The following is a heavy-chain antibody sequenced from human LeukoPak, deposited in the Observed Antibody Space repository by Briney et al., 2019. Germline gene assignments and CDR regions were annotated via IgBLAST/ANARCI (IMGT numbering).Heavy chain of an antibody. D-gene: IGHD6-19*01. J-gene: IGHJ4*02. Sequence: GGSLRLSCAASGFTFSSYSMKWVRQAPGKGLEWVSSISSSSSYIDYADSVKGRFTISRDNAKNSLYLQMNSLRAEDTAVYYCARDKGIAVAGSDYWGQGTLVTVSS. CDR2: ISSSSSYI. V-gene: IGHV3-21*01. CDR1: GFTFSSYS. CDR3: ARDKGIAVAGSDY.